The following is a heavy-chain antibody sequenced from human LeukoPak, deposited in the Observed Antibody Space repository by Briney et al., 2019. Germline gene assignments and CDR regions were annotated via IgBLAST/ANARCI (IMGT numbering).Heavy chain of an antibody. Sequence: SETLSLTCTVPGGSISSSGYYWSWIRQPPGKGLEWIGEINHSGGTNYNPSLKSRVTISVDTSKNQFSLKLNSVTAADTAVYYCASNGDYYYYMDVWGKGTTVTISS. CDR3: ASNGDYYYYMDV. J-gene: IGHJ6*03. CDR1: GGSISSSGYY. V-gene: IGHV4-39*07. D-gene: IGHD4-17*01. CDR2: INHSGGT.